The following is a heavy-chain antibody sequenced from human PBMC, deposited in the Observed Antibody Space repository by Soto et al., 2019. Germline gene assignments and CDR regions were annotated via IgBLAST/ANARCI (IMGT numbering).Heavy chain of an antibody. D-gene: IGHD2-2*01. CDR1: GFTFSNAW. CDR2: IKSKTDGGTT. Sequence: TGGSLRLSCAASGFTFSNAWMSWFRQAPGKGLEWVGRIKSKTDGGTTDYAAPVKGRFTISRDDSKNTLYLQMNSLKTEDTAVYYCTTHLGYCSSTSCPVYSSSWYLFDYWGQGTLVTVSS. CDR3: TTHLGYCSSTSCPVYSSSWYLFDY. V-gene: IGHV3-15*01. J-gene: IGHJ4*02.